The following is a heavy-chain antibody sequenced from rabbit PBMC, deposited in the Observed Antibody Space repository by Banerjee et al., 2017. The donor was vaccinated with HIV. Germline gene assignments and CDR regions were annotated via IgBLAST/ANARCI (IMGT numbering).Heavy chain of an antibody. Sequence: QSLEESGGDLVKPGASLTLTCTASGFSFSSGYDMCWVRQAPGKGLEWIACIYTGSSGYTYYASWAKGRFTISKTSSTTVTLQMTSLTAADTGTYFCARDGGGWGPAFNLWGPGTLVTVS. CDR2: IYTGSSGYT. J-gene: IGHJ4*01. CDR3: ARDGGGWGPAFNL. D-gene: IGHD4-1*01. CDR1: GFSFSSGYD. V-gene: IGHV1S40*01.